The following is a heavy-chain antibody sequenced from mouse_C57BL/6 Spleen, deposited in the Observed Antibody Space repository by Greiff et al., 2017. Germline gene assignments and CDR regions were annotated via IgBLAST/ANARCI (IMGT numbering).Heavy chain of an antibody. Sequence: VQLQQSGAELVRPGASVTLSCKASGYTFTDYEMHWVKQTPVHGLEWIGAIDPGTGGTAYNQKFKGKAILTADKSSSTAYMELRSLTSEDSAVYYCTRDYGNSNGYFDGWGTGTTVTVSS. CDR2: IDPGTGGT. D-gene: IGHD2-1*01. CDR1: GYTFTDYE. J-gene: IGHJ1*03. V-gene: IGHV1-15*01. CDR3: TRDYGNSNGYFDG.